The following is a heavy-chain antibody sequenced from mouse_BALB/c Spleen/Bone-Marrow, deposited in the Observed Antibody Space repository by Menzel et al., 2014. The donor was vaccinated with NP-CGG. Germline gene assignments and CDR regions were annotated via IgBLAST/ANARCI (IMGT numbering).Heavy chain of an antibody. J-gene: IGHJ2*01. D-gene: IGHD1-2*01. CDR1: GDSITSSY. Sequence: VQLQQSGPSLVKPSQTLSLTCSVTGDSITSSYWNWIRKFPGNKLEYMGYISYSGNAYYNPSLKSRISLTRDTPKNQYYLQLNSVTTEDTATYFCARGNGYHFDYWGQGTTLTVSS. V-gene: IGHV3-8*02. CDR3: ARGNGYHFDY. CDR2: ISYSGNA.